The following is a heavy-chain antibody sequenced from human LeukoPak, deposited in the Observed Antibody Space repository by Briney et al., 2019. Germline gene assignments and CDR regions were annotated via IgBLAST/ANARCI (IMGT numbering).Heavy chain of an antibody. CDR2: ISSSSSYI. D-gene: IGHD3-10*01. CDR1: GFTSSSDS. Sequence: GGSLRLSCAASGFTSSSDSMNWVRQAPGKGLEWVSSISSSSSYIYYADSVKGRFTISRDNAKNSPYLQMNSLRAEDTAVYYCARVLPSKVFDYWGQGTLVTVSS. J-gene: IGHJ4*02. V-gene: IGHV3-21*01. CDR3: ARVLPSKVFDY.